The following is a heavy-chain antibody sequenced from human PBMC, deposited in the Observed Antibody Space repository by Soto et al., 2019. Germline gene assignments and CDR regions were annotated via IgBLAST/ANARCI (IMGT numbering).Heavy chain of an antibody. CDR3: ARDRGQQSGMDL. J-gene: IGHJ6*02. V-gene: IGHV3-74*01. CDR2: INIDGRST. Sequence: GESLKISFAASEFTFTRYWMHWVRQAPGKGLVWVSRINIDGRSTTYADSVKGRFTISRDNAKNTLYLQMSSLRVEDTAVYYCARDRGQQSGMDLWGQGTTVTVSS. CDR1: EFTFTRYW.